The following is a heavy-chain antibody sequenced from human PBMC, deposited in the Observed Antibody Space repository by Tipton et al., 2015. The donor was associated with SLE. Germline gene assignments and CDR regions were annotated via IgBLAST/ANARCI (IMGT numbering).Heavy chain of an antibody. CDR1: GYTFSSYW. J-gene: IGHJ1*01. CDR2: FYPSESAS. V-gene: IGHV5-51*01. CDR3: VKQVAYNDYVN. D-gene: IGHD3-16*01. Sequence: VQLVQSGAEVKKSGESLKISCKASGYTFSSYWIAWVRQTPVKGLEWMGIFYPSESASRYSPSFKGQVTISADTSTSTAYLQWSSLRASGSGMYYCVKQVAYNDYVNWGQGTLGTVSS.